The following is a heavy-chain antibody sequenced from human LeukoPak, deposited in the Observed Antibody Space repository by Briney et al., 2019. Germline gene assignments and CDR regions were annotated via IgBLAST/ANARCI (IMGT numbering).Heavy chain of an antibody. J-gene: IGHJ4*02. CDR3: VLAMGEYFDY. CDR2: TNPYSGGT. Sequence: ASVKVSCKASGYTFSDHYIHWVRQAPGQGLEWMGWTNPYSGGTNYAQKFRGRVTMSRDTSITTAYMELRRLMSDDSAVYYCVLAMGEYFDYWGKGTLVTVSS. CDR1: GYTFSDHY. V-gene: IGHV1-2*02. D-gene: IGHD2/OR15-2a*01.